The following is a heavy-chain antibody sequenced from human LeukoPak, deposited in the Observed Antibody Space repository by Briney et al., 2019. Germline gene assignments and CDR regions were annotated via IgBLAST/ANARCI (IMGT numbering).Heavy chain of an antibody. D-gene: IGHD5-12*01. V-gene: IGHV1-8*02. CDR1: GYTFTGYY. CDR2: MNPNSGNT. Sequence: ASVKVSCKASGYTFTGYYMHWVRQATGQGLEWMGWMNPNSGNTGYAQKFQGRVTMTRNTSISTAYMELSSLRSEDTAVYYCARGVNSGYVNWGQGTLVTVSS. J-gene: IGHJ4*02. CDR3: ARGVNSGYVN.